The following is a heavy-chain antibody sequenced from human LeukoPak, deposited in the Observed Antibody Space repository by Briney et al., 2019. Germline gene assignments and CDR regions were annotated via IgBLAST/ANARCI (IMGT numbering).Heavy chain of an antibody. J-gene: IGHJ4*02. Sequence: GGSLRLSWAASALTVGSNYMRWVRPAPGKGLEWVFVINTGGSTYYADFVKGGFTITRDNPKNTLYLRMDSLRAEDTACYFCAGRSYYDSSGHWAYWGQGTLVTVSP. CDR2: INTGGST. V-gene: IGHV3-53*01. CDR3: AGRSYYDSSGHWAY. D-gene: IGHD3-22*01. CDR1: ALTVGSNY.